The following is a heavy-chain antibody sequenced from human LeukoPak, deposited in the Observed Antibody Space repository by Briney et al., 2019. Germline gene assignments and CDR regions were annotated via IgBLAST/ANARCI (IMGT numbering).Heavy chain of an antibody. CDR2: ITSTGDST. Sequence: GGSLRLSCVASGFTFSNYAMRCVRQTPGEGLECVSTITSTGDSTYYADSVKGRFTITRDNSKNTLYLQMNSLRAEDTAVYYCAKVLRYFMDVWGQGTTVTVSS. V-gene: IGHV3-23*01. D-gene: IGHD3-9*01. CDR3: AKVLRYFMDV. J-gene: IGHJ6*02. CDR1: GFTFSNYA.